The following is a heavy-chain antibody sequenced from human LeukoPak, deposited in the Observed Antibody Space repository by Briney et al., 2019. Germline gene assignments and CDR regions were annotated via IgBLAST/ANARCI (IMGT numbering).Heavy chain of an antibody. CDR3: ARDRRVAGTDDYYYYYGMDV. CDR1: GGTFSSYA. D-gene: IGHD6-19*01. CDR2: INPNSGGT. J-gene: IGHJ6*02. V-gene: IGHV1-2*02. Sequence: ASVKASCKASGGTFSSYAISWVRQAPGQGLEWMGWINPNSGGTNYAQKFQGRVTMTRDTSISTAYMELSRLRSDDTAVYYCARDRRVAGTDDYYYYYGMDVWGQGTTVTVSS.